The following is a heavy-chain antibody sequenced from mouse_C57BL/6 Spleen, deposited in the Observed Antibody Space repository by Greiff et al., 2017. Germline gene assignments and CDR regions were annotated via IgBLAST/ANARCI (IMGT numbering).Heavy chain of an antibody. D-gene: IGHD2-4*01. CDR2: IYPGGGYT. V-gene: IGHV1-63*01. J-gene: IGHJ2*01. CDR1: GYTFTNYW. Sequence: QVQLQQSGAELVRPGTSVKMSCKASGYTFTNYWIGWAKQRPGHGLEWIGDIYPGGGYTNYNEKFKGKATLSADKSSSTAYMQFSSLTSEDSAIYYCARSYDYPYFDYWGQGTTLTVSS. CDR3: ARSYDYPYFDY.